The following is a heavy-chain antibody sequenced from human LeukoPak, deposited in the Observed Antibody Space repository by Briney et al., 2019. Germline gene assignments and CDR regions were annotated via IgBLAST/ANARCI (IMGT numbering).Heavy chain of an antibody. V-gene: IGHV1-46*01. CDR2: INPSGGST. CDR3: ARDLYYASSGGALHI. D-gene: IGHD3-22*01. J-gene: IGHJ3*02. Sequence: ASVXVSCKASGYTSTNYXMNWVRXAPGQGLEWMXMINPSGGSTSYAQKFQGRVTMTGDTSTSTVYMELSSLRSEDTAIYYCARDLYYASSGGALHIWGQGTLFTVSS. CDR1: GYTSTNYX.